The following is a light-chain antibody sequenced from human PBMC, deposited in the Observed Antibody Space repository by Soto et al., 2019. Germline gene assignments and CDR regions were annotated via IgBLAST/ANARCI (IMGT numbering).Light chain of an antibody. CDR1: QSVLYNFNNKKY. CDR2: WAS. Sequence: DIVMTQSPDSLAVSLGERATINSKSSQSVLYNFNNKKYLAWYQQKPGLPPKLLIYWASTRESGVPDRFSGSGSGTDFTLTIGSLQAADVAVYYCQQYYSIPITFGQGTRLEIK. CDR3: QQYYSIPIT. J-gene: IGKJ5*01. V-gene: IGKV4-1*01.